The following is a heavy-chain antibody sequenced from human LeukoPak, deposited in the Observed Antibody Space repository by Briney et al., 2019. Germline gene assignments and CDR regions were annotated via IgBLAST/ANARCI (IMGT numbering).Heavy chain of an antibody. V-gene: IGHV4-31*03. D-gene: IGHD3-10*01. CDR1: GCSISSGGYY. CDR2: IYYSGST. CDR3: ARGTSGSYYVDTSWFDP. Sequence: SETLSLTCTVSGCSISSGGYYWSWIRQHPGKGLEWTGYIYYSGSTYYNPPLRSRVTISIDTSKNQFSLKLSSVTAADTAVYYCARGTSGSYYVDTSWFDPWGQGTLVTVSS. J-gene: IGHJ5*02.